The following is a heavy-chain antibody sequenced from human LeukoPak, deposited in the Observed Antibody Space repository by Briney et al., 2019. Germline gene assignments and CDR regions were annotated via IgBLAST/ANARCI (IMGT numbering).Heavy chain of an antibody. CDR3: AAFPGAVANTRNY. Sequence: PGGSLRLSCAASGFTFSSYAMSWVRQAPGKGLEWVSAISGSGGSTYYADSVKGRFTISRDNSKNTLYLQMNSLRAEDTATYYCAAFPGAVANTRNYWGRGTLVTVSS. CDR1: GFTFSSYA. D-gene: IGHD6-19*01. V-gene: IGHV3-23*01. CDR2: ISGSGGST. J-gene: IGHJ4*02.